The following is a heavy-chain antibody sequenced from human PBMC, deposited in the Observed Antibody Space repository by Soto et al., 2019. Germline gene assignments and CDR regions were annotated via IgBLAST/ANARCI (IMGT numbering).Heavy chain of an antibody. Sequence: GGSLRLSCAASGFTFRDYYMTWLRQAPGKGLEWVSYISPDGGNVYYADSVKGRFTISRDNAKNTLYLQMNSLRAEDTAVYYCASRSSGWYFDYWGQGTLVTVSS. CDR1: GFTFRDYY. CDR2: ISPDGGNV. V-gene: IGHV3-11*01. D-gene: IGHD6-19*01. J-gene: IGHJ4*02. CDR3: ASRSSGWYFDY.